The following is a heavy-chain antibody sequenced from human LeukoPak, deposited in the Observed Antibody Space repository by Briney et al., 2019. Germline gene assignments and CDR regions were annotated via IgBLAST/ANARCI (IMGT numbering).Heavy chain of an antibody. V-gene: IGHV3-23*01. J-gene: IGHJ2*01. CDR3: AKDSYPVTLWYFDL. Sequence: GGSLRLSCAASGFTFSSYGMSWVRQAPGKGLEWVSGISGSGRSTYHADSAKGRFTISRDNSKNTLYLQMNSLRAEDTAVYYCAKDSYPVTLWYFDLWGRGTLVTVSS. CDR1: GFTFSSYG. CDR2: ISGSGRST. D-gene: IGHD4-17*01.